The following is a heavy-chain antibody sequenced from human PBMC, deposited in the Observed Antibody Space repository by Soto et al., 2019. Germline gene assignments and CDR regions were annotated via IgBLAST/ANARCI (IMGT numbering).Heavy chain of an antibody. CDR2: ISAYNGNT. D-gene: IGHD6-19*01. CDR3: ARVVAPVVGAYGMDV. Sequence: QVQLVQSGAEVKKPGASVKVSCRASGYTFTSYVISWVRQAPAQGLEWMGWISAYNGNTNFVQKLQGRVTMTTDTSTSTAYMELRSLSSDDRAVYYCARVVAPVVGAYGMDVWGQGTTVTVS. CDR1: GYTFTSYV. V-gene: IGHV1-18*01. J-gene: IGHJ6*02.